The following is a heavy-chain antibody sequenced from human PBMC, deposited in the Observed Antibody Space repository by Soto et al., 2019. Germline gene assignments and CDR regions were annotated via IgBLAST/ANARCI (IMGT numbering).Heavy chain of an antibody. CDR2: IIPVFGRV. Sequence: QVQLVQSGAEVKKPGSSVRVSCKASGGSFNTYAISWVRQAPGLGLEWMGGIIPVFGRVTYAQKFQGRVTIPADDSTSTAYMVLRRRRSDDTATYYCAALSLGYCITTTSPPDYWGQGPLVPVSS. V-gene: IGHV1-69*12. CDR1: GGSFNTYA. CDR3: AALSLGYCITTTSPPDY. D-gene: IGHD2-2*01. J-gene: IGHJ4*02.